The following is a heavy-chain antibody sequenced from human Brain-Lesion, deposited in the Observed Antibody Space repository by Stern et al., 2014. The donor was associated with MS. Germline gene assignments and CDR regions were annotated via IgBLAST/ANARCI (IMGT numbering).Heavy chain of an antibody. CDR3: ARGERWFDS. CDR1: GFPFSNYW. J-gene: IGHJ5*01. Sequence: EVHLVESGEGLVQPGGSLRLSCAASGFPFSNYWLHRVRPAPGKGLVWVSRVNNDGRRTSYADSVKGRFTMSRDNAKNTLYLQMNSLRVEDTAIYYCARGERWFDSWGQGTLVTVSS. V-gene: IGHV3-74*02. CDR2: VNNDGRRT. D-gene: IGHD3-10*01.